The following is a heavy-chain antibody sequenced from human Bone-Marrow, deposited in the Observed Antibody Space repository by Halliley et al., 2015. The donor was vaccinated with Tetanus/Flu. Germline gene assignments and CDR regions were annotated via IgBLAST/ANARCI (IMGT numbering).Heavy chain of an antibody. CDR2: TYSSSGNT. CDR3: GRAKRVNNVWFGDLYLDS. V-gene: IGHV4-59*01. CDR1: DDSMSPYY. Sequence: TLSLTCTVSDDSMSPYYWGWIRQPPGKRLEWIGYTYSSSGNTDYNPSLKSRVTISIDMSNNQFSLNLRSVTAADTAIYYCGRAKRVNNVWFGDLYLDSWGQGTLVTVSS. J-gene: IGHJ4*02. D-gene: IGHD3-10*01.